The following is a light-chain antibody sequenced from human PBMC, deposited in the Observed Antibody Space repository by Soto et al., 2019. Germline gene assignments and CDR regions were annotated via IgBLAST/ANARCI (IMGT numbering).Light chain of an antibody. CDR1: QSVLYSSNNKHY. CDR3: QQYYSVPLT. V-gene: IGKV4-1*01. CDR2: WAS. Sequence: DIVMTQSPDSLAVSLGERATINCRSSQSVLYSSNNKHYLAWYQQKPGQPPKLLIYWASTRESGVPDRFSGSGSGTGFTLTISSLQAEDVAVYYCQQYYSVPLTFGGGTKVEIK. J-gene: IGKJ4*01.